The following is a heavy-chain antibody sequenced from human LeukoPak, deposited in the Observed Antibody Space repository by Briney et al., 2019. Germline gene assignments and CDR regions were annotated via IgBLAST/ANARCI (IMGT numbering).Heavy chain of an antibody. V-gene: IGHV1-18*01. CDR2: ISAYNGHR. J-gene: IGHJ4*02. CDR3: ARDQGGGNFDF. Sequence: ASVKVSCKASGYTFARYGISWVRPAPGQGLEWMGWISAYNGHRTYAQNFQGRVSMTTDSSTNTAYMELRSLRPYDTAVYYCARDQGGGNFDFWGQGSLVTVSS. CDR1: GYTFARYG. D-gene: IGHD4-23*01.